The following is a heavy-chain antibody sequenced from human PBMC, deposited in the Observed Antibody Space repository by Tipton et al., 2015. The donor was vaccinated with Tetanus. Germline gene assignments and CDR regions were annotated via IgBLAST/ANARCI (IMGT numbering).Heavy chain of an antibody. V-gene: IGHV1-69*06. CDR2: IVPLFGSA. J-gene: IGHJ3*01. D-gene: IGHD1-1*01. Sequence: QVQLVQSGPEVKKPGSSMRLSCKASGNTFSSSTLSWVRQAPGHGLEWMGMIVPLFGSAYYAQKFQDRVTITADKSASTAYLDLRSLKSADTAVYYCATVGAGLRRREGPLDSWGQGTMVTVSS. CDR3: ATVGAGLRRREGPLDS. CDR1: GNTFSSST.